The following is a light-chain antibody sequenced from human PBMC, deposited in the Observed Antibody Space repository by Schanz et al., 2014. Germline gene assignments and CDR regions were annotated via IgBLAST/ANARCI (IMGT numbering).Light chain of an antibody. J-gene: IGKJ1*01. CDR2: AAS. CDR1: QRVDSSY. CDR3: QQYGSSSLWT. Sequence: EIVLTQSPDTLSLSPGERATLSCRASQRVDSSYLTWYQKKPGQAPRLVISAASRRATGIPDRFSGSGSGTDFTLTISRLEPEDFAVYYCQQYGSSSLWTFGQGTKVEIK. V-gene: IGKV3-20*01.